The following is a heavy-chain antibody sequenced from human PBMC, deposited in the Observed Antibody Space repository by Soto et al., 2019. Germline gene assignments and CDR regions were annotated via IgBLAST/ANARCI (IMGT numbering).Heavy chain of an antibody. Sequence: SLRLSCAASGFTFSSYGMHWVRQAPGKGLEWVAVISYDGSNKYYADSVKGRFTISRDNSKNTLYLQMNSLRAEDTAVYYCAKYSSSWFVDYWGQGTLVTVSS. D-gene: IGHD6-13*01. CDR1: GFTFSSYG. CDR3: AKYSSSWFVDY. CDR2: ISYDGSNK. V-gene: IGHV3-30*18. J-gene: IGHJ4*02.